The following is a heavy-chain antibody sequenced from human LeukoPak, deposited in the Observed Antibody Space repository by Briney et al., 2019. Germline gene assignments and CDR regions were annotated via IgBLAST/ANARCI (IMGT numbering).Heavy chain of an antibody. CDR3: AGPASLYLGTEDQGFES. CDR1: GFTLSRFW. CDR2: IKQDGSEK. J-gene: IGHJ4*02. D-gene: IGHD2/OR15-2a*01. Sequence: GGSPRLSCAASGFTLSRFWMNWVRQAPGKGLEWVANIKQDGSEKNYGDYVKGQFTISRDTSKNLLYLKMNSLRAEDTAVYYCAGPASLYLGTEDQGFESWGQGTLVTVSS. V-gene: IGHV3-7*01.